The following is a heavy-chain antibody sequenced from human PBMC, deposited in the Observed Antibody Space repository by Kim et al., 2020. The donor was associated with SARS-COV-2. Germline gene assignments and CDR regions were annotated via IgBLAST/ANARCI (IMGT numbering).Heavy chain of an antibody. J-gene: IGHJ4*02. V-gene: IGHV3-30*04. CDR1: GFTFSSYA. Sequence: GGSLRLSCAASGFTFSSYAMHWVRQAPGKGLEWVAVISYDGSNKYYADSVKGRFTISRDNSKNTLYLQMNSLRAEDTAVYYCAREASYSSSWYWDYWGQGTLVTVSS. D-gene: IGHD6-13*01. CDR3: AREASYSSSWYWDY. CDR2: ISYDGSNK.